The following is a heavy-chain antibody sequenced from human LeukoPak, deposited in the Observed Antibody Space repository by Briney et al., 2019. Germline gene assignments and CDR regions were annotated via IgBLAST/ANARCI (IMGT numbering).Heavy chain of an antibody. CDR2: IYYSGST. CDR1: GGSSSSYY. Sequence: PSETLSLTGTGSGGSSSSYYWSWLRQPPGKGLVWLGYIYYSGSTNYNPSLKSRVTISVDTSKNQFSLKLSSVTAADTAVYYCARAPSYYGSGSYHPFYYFDYWGQGTLVTVSS. D-gene: IGHD3-10*01. J-gene: IGHJ4*02. V-gene: IGHV4-59*08. CDR3: ARAPSYYGSGSYHPFYYFDY.